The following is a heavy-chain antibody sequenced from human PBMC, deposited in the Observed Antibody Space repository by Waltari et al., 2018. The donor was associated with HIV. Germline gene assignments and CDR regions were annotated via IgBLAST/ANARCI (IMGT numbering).Heavy chain of an antibody. CDR2: LYVPTTGTDS. J-gene: IGHJ5*02. CDR3: VRGSLMTTAAP. Sequence: EVQLVESGGGLFRPGGSLRLSCAVSGFNVSSDYMTWVRQPPGKGLELVSTLYVPTTGTDSFYAPSVKGRFTISRDNSENTLYLQMSGLRAEDTAIYYCVRGSLMTTAAPWGQGTLVTVSS. CDR1: GFNVSSDY. V-gene: IGHV3-53*03. D-gene: IGHD4-17*01.